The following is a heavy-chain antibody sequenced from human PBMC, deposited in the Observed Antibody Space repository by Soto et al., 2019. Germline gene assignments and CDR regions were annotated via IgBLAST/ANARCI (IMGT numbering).Heavy chain of an antibody. J-gene: IGHJ5*02. Sequence: SETLSLTCTVSGGSISSGGYYWSWIRQHPGKGLEWIGYIYYSGSTYYNPSLKSRVTISVDTSKNQFSLKLSSVTAADTAVYYCARAGTLPYNWFDPWGQGTLVTVS. CDR3: ARAGTLPYNWFDP. D-gene: IGHD1-1*01. CDR2: IYYSGST. CDR1: GGSISSGGYY. V-gene: IGHV4-31*03.